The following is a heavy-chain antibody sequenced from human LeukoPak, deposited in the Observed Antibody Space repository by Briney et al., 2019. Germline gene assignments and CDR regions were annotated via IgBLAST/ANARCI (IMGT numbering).Heavy chain of an antibody. J-gene: IGHJ4*02. CDR2: IYPSGNT. V-gene: IGHV4-4*07. D-gene: IGHD3-22*01. CDR1: GGSFSSYF. CDR3: AREDYYNSGGYYLDY. Sequence: SETLSLTCSVSGGSFSSYFWSWVRHPAGKGLEWIGRIYPSGNTYYNPSLKSRVTISVDTSKNQFSLKLSSVTAADTAVYFCAREDYYNSGGYYLDYWGQGTLVTVSS.